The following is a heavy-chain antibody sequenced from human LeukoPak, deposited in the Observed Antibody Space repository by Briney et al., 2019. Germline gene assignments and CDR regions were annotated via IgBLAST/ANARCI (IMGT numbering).Heavy chain of an antibody. CDR1: GFTFSSYA. J-gene: IGHJ1*01. D-gene: IGHD3-3*01. CDR2: IKPDGSET. CDR3: ARDVGVVYDFWSGYYTGKEYFQH. Sequence: GRSLRLSCAASGFTFSSYAMRWVRQAPGKGLEWVANIKPDGSETYYVDSVKGRFTISRDKAKNPLYLQMNSLRAEDTAVYYCARDVGVVYDFWSGYYTGKEYFQHWGQGTLVTVSS. V-gene: IGHV3-7*01.